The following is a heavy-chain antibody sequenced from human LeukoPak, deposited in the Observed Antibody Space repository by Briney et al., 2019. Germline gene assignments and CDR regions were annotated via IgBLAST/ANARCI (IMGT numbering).Heavy chain of an antibody. D-gene: IGHD1-7*01. CDR2: INPNNGGT. CDR3: ARSGFRGGELNWFDP. V-gene: IGHV1-2*02. J-gene: IGHJ5*02. CDR1: GYTFTDYY. Sequence: GASVKVSCKASGYTFTDYYIHWVRQAPGQGLEWMGWINPNNGGTNYAQKFQGRVTMTRDTSISTAYMELSRLRSEDTAVYYCARSGFRGGELNWFDPWGQGTLVTVSS.